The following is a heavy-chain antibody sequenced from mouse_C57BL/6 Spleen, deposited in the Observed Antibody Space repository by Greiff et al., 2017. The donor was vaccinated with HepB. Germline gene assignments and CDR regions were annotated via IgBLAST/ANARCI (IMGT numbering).Heavy chain of an antibody. D-gene: IGHD1-1*01. CDR3: ARLPYYYGSRLYAMDY. CDR1: GYTFTSYW. V-gene: IGHV1-55*01. CDR2: IYPGSGST. Sequence: VKLLESGAELVKPGASVKMSCKASGYTFTSYWITWVKQRPGQGLEWIGDIYPGSGSTNYNEKFKSKATLTVDTSSSTAYMQLSSLTSEDSAVYYCARLPYYYGSRLYAMDYWGQGTSVTVSS. J-gene: IGHJ4*01.